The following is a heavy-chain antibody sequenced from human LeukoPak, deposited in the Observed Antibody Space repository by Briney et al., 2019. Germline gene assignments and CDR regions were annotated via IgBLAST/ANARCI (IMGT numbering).Heavy chain of an antibody. V-gene: IGHV3-48*01. CDR1: GSTFSSYS. Sequence: PGGSLRLSCAASGSTFSSYSMNWVRQAPGKGLEWVSYISSSSSTIYYADSVKGRFTISRDNAKNSLYLQMNSLRAEDTAVYYCARRGYCSGGSCYWVGSFDYWGQGTLVTVSS. CDR3: ARRGYCSGGSCYWVGSFDY. J-gene: IGHJ4*02. CDR2: ISSSSSTI. D-gene: IGHD2-15*01.